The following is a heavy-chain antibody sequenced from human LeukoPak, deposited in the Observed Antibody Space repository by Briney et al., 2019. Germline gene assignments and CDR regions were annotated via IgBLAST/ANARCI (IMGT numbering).Heavy chain of an antibody. CDR2: IIPIFGTA. CDR1: GGTFTTYA. D-gene: IGHD6-13*01. Sequence: GASVKVSCKASGGTFTTYAISWVRQAPRQGLEWMGRIIPIFGTANYAQKFQGRVTITTDESTSTAYMELSSLRSEDTAVYYCARLGSSSWFDYWGQGTLVTVSS. CDR3: ARLGSSSWFDY. V-gene: IGHV1-69*05. J-gene: IGHJ4*02.